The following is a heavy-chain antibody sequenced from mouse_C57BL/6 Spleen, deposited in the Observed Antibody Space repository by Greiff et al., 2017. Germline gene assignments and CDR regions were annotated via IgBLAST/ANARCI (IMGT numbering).Heavy chain of an antibody. J-gene: IGHJ4*01. D-gene: IGHD1-1*01. CDR1: GFNIKDDY. CDR3: TTVVAGRAMGY. CDR2: IDPENGDT. V-gene: IGHV14-4*01. Sequence: VQLQQSGAELVRPGASVKLSCTASGFNIKDDYMHWVKQRPEQGLEWIGWIDPENGDTEYASKFQGKATITADTSSNTAYLQHSSLTSEDTAVYYYTTVVAGRAMGYWGKRTSVTVS.